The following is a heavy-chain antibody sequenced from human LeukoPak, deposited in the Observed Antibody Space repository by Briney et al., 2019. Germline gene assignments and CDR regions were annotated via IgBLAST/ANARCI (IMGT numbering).Heavy chain of an antibody. D-gene: IGHD3-22*01. CDR3: ATSPDSSGYYYFDY. Sequence: GASVKVSCKVSGYTLTELSMHWVRQAPGKGLEWMGGFGLEDGETIYAQKFQGRVTMTEDTSTDTAYMELSSLRSEDTAVYYCATSPDSSGYYYFDYWGQGTLVTVSS. CDR2: FGLEDGET. V-gene: IGHV1-24*01. CDR1: GYTLTELS. J-gene: IGHJ4*02.